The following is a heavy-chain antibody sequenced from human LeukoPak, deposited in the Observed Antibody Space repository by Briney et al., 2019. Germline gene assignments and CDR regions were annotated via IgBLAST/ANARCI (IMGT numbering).Heavy chain of an antibody. CDR1: GFTFSSYG. J-gene: IGHJ4*02. CDR3: ARDWGSGNSYYFDY. CDR2: IWYDGSNK. Sequence: PGGSLRLSCAASGFTFSSYGMHWVRQAPGKGLEWVAVIWYDGSNKYHADSVKGRFTISRDNSKNTLYLQMNSLRAEDTAVYYCARDWGSGNSYYFDYWGQGTLVTVSS. V-gene: IGHV3-33*01. D-gene: IGHD3-10*01.